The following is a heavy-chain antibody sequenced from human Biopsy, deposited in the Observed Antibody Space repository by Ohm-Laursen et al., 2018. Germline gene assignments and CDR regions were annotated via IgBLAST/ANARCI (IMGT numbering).Heavy chain of an antibody. D-gene: IGHD5/OR15-5a*01. CDR2: ISYDQITK. CDR1: GFTFRTYG. Sequence: SLRLSCTASGFTFRTYGMHWVRLAPGKGLEWVAVISYDQITKHYADSVRGRFTISRDNSKNTLYLQVNSLRAKDTAVYYCAKDLSVYYYYGIDVWGQGTTVTVS. J-gene: IGHJ6*02. V-gene: IGHV3-30*18. CDR3: AKDLSVYYYYGIDV.